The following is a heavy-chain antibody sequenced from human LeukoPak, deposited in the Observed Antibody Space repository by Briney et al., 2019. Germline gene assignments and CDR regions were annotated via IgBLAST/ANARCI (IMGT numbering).Heavy chain of an antibody. J-gene: IGHJ6*02. CDR3: AKASIYVYYGMDV. Sequence: EGSLRLSCAASGFTFTNYGMHWVRQAPGKGLEWVAVISYDGSNKYYADAVKGRFTISRDNSKNTLNLQMNSLRVEDTAVYYCAKASIYVYYGMDVWGQGTTVTVSS. V-gene: IGHV3-30*18. CDR1: GFTFTNYG. D-gene: IGHD3-16*02. CDR2: ISYDGSNK.